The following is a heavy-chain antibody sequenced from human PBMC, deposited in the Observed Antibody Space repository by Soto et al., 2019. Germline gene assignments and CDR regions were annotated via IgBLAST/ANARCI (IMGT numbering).Heavy chain of an antibody. J-gene: IGHJ4*02. CDR3: AREVYGDYLLWFDY. CDR2: ISSSSSTI. Sequence: GGSLRLSCAASGFTFSSYSMNWVRQAPGKGLEWVSYISSSSSTIYYADSVKGRFTISRDNAKNSLYLQMNSLRAEDTAVYYCAREVYGDYLLWFDYWGQGTLVTVSS. V-gene: IGHV3-48*01. CDR1: GFTFSSYS. D-gene: IGHD4-17*01.